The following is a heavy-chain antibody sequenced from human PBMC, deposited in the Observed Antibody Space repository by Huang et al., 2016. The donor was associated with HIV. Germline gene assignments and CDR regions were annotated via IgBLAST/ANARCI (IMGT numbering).Heavy chain of an antibody. Sequence: QVQLVESGGGVVQPGRSLRLSCAASGFTFRTYGMHWVRQAPGRGLEWVAVISKDGSYETYADSVKGRFTISRDNSKNTLYLQMNSLRAEDTAVYYCAKDYYDSSGPDYWGQGTLVIVSS. D-gene: IGHD3-22*01. V-gene: IGHV3-30*18. CDR3: AKDYYDSSGPDY. CDR2: ISKDGSYE. J-gene: IGHJ4*02. CDR1: GFTFRTYG.